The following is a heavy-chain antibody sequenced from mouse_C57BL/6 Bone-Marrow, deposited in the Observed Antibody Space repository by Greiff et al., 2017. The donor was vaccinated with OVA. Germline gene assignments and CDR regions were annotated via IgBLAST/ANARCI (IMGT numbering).Heavy chain of an antibody. CDR1: GYTFTDYN. D-gene: IGHD1-1*01. V-gene: IGHV1-18*01. J-gene: IGHJ4*01. Sequence: EVQLQQSGPELVKPGASVKIPCKASGYTFTDYNMDWVKQSHGKSLEWIGDINPNNGGTIYNQKFKGKATLTVDKSSSTAYMELRSLTSEDTAVYDGARRGPDYYGPMDYWGQGTSVTVSS. CDR2: INPNNGGT. CDR3: ARRGPDYYGPMDY.